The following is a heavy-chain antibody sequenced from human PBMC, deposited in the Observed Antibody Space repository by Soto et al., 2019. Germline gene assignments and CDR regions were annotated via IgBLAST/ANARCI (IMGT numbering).Heavy chain of an antibody. V-gene: IGHV3-23*01. Sequence: EVQLLESGGGLVQPGWSLRLSCAASGFSFSTYAMGWVRQAPGKGLEWVSVISGGGDDTYYADSVEGRFTVSRDNSRNTLYLQMNSLRAGDTAVYYCAKVPFSSTWRSDYWGQGTLVTVSS. CDR2: ISGGGDDT. CDR1: GFSFSTYA. CDR3: AKVPFSSTWRSDY. D-gene: IGHD6-13*01. J-gene: IGHJ4*02.